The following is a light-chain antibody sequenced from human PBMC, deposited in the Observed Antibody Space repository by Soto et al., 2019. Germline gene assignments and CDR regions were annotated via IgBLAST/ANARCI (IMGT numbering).Light chain of an antibody. CDR3: CSYAGDYTHV. CDR1: RSDISGHNF. Sequence: QSVLTQPRSVSGCPGQSVTISCPGTRSDISGHNFVSWYQQHPGQAPKLIIYDVIKRPSGVPDRFSGSKSGNTASLNIYGLQAENEADYYCCSYAGDYTHVFGTGTKVTVL. J-gene: IGLJ1*01. V-gene: IGLV2-11*01. CDR2: DVI.